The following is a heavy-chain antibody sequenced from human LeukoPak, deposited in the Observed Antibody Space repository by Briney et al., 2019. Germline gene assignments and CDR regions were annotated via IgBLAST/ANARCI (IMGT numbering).Heavy chain of an antibody. CDR2: IIPIFGTA. J-gene: IGHJ5*02. Sequence: SVKVSCKASGGTFSSYAISWVRQAPGQGLEWMGGIIPIFGTANYAQKFQGRVTITADESTSTAYMELSSLRSEDTAVYYCAVEGYCSGGSCYRDSDWFDPWGQGTLVTVSS. CDR3: AVEGYCSGGSCYRDSDWFDP. V-gene: IGHV1-69*13. CDR1: GGTFSSYA. D-gene: IGHD2-15*01.